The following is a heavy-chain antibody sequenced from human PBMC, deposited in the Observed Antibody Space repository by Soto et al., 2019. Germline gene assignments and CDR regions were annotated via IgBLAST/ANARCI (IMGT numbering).Heavy chain of an antibody. CDR2: IYSSGRS. CDR3: ASLGFGSSSGAFDI. CDR1: GDSISSDY. D-gene: IGHD6-6*01. J-gene: IGHJ3*02. V-gene: IGHV4-4*08. Sequence: SETLSLSCTVSGDSISSDYWSWSWIRQSPGKGLEWIGYIYSSGRSNYTPSLNSRVTMSVVTSKNQFSLKLSSVTAADTAVYYCASLGFGSSSGAFDIWGHGTKVTVSS.